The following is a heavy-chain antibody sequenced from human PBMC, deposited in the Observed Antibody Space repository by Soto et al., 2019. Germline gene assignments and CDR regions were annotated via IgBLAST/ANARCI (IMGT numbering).Heavy chain of an antibody. CDR3: ARDVPAAIMGYYYGMDV. D-gene: IGHD2-2*02. V-gene: IGHV1-69*13. J-gene: IGHJ6*02. Sequence: ASVKVSCKASGGTFSSYAISWVRQAPGQGLEWMGGIIPIFGTANYAQKFQGRVTITADESTSTAYMELSSLRSEDTAVYYCARDVPAAIMGYYYGMDVWGQGTTVTVSS. CDR1: GGTFSSYA. CDR2: IIPIFGTA.